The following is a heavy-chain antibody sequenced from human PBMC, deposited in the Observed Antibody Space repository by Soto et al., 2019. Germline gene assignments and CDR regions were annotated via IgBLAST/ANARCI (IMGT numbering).Heavy chain of an antibody. Sequence: QVQLVQSGAEVKKPGASVKVSCKASGYTFTSYYMHWVRQAPGQGLEWMGIINPSGGSTSYAQKFQGRVTMTRDTSTSTVYMELSSLRSEDTAVYYCAGAYQPFFSSSWYGGGGMDVWGQGTTVTVSS. CDR3: AGAYQPFFSSSWYGGGGMDV. D-gene: IGHD6-13*01. CDR2: INPSGGST. V-gene: IGHV1-46*01. CDR1: GYTFTSYY. J-gene: IGHJ6*02.